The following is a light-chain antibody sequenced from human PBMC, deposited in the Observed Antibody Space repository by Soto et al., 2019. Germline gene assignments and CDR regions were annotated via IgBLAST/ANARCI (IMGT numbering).Light chain of an antibody. J-gene: IGKJ4*01. V-gene: IGKV1-33*01. Sequence: DIQMTQSPSSLSASVGDRVTITCQASQDIKNYLNWYQQKSGKAPKLLTYDASDLETGVPSRFSGSGSGTDFTFTITSLQPEDIATYYCQQYDNLPLTFGGGTKVEIK. CDR1: QDIKNY. CDR2: DAS. CDR3: QQYDNLPLT.